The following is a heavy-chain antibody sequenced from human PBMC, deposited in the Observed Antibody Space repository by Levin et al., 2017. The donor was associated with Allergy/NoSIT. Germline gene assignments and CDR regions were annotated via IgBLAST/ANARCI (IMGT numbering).Heavy chain of an antibody. Sequence: LSLTCAASGFTFSSYGMHWVRQAPGKGLEWVAVIWYDGSNKYYADSVKGRFTISRDNSKNTLYLQMNSLRAEDTAVYYCARSPYDILTRGGMDVWGQGTTVTVSS. CDR1: GFTFSSYG. CDR2: IWYDGSNK. D-gene: IGHD3-9*01. J-gene: IGHJ6*02. CDR3: ARSPYDILTRGGMDV. V-gene: IGHV3-33*01.